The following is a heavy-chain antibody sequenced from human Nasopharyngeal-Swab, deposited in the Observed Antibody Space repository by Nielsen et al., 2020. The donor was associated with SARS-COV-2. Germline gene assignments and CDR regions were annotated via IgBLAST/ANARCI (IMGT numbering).Heavy chain of an antibody. Sequence: PQTLSPPGTVSGASLTRSDYYWGWIRHPPGKGLEWIGSVYFVGSTFYNPSPKSRVTISVDRSQKQFSLRLNSVTAADTAMYYCARVMVATTIWFDPWGQGTLVTVSS. V-gene: IGHV4-39*07. D-gene: IGHD2-15*01. CDR1: GASLTRSDYY. J-gene: IGHJ5*02. CDR3: ARVMVATTIWFDP. CDR2: VYFVGST.